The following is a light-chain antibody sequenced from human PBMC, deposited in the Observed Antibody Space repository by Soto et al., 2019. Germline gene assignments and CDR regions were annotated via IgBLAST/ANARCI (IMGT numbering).Light chain of an antibody. V-gene: IGLV1-40*01. Sequence: QSVLTQPPSVSGAPGQRVTISCIGGSSNIGAGYEVHWYQQLPGTVPKLLIYRNTYRPSGVPDRFSGSKPGSTASLTVSGLQTEDEADYYCNSYVAGSNVFGTGTKLTVL. J-gene: IGLJ1*01. CDR3: NSYVAGSNV. CDR2: RNT. CDR1: SSNIGAGYE.